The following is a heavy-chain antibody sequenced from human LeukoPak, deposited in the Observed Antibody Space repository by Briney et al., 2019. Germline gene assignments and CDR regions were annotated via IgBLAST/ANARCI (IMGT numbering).Heavy chain of an antibody. D-gene: IGHD4-17*01. CDR2: ISGSGGST. J-gene: IGHJ4*02. V-gene: IGHV3-23*01. CDR3: AKDFKAYGGNSAPGY. CDR1: GFTFSSYA. Sequence: PGRSLRLSCAASGFTFSSYAMSWVRQAPGKGLEWVSAISGSGGSTYYADSVKGRFTISRDNSKNTLYLQMNSLRAEDTAVYYCAKDFKAYGGNSAPGYWGQGTLVTVSS.